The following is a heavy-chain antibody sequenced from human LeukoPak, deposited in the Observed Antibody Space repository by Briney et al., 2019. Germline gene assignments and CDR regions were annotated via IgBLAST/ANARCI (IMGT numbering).Heavy chain of an antibody. CDR1: GFTFSSYA. CDR2: ISYDGSNK. J-gene: IGHJ4*02. D-gene: IGHD3-10*01. Sequence: PGGSLRLSCAASGFTFSSYAMHWVRQAPGKGLEWVAVISYDGSNKYYADSVKGRFTISRDNSKNTLYLQMNSLRAEDTAVYYCARDPARGSYFDYWGQGTLVTVSS. CDR3: ARDPARGSYFDY. V-gene: IGHV3-30-3*01.